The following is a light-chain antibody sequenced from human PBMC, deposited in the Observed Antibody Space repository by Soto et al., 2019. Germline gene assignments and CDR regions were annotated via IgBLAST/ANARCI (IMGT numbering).Light chain of an antibody. Sequence: DIVMTQSPATLSVSPGERATLSCRASHSVNSDLAWYQQKPGQAPRLLIHDASTRATGIPVRFSASGSGTEFTLTISSLQSEDFAIYYCQQYNNWPLGFGGGTKVEIK. J-gene: IGKJ4*01. CDR2: DAS. CDR3: QQYNNWPLG. V-gene: IGKV3-15*01. CDR1: HSVNSD.